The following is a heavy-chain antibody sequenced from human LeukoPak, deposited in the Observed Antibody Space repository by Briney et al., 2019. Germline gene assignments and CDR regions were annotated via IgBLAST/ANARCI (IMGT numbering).Heavy chain of an antibody. V-gene: IGHV3-33*01. CDR3: ARVNRGDAFDI. Sequence: GGSLRLSCAASGFTFSSYGMHWVRQAPGKGLEWVAVIRYDGRNKFYADSLKGRFTISRDNSKDTLYLQMNSLRAEDTAVYYCARVNRGDAFDIWGQGTLVTVSS. CDR2: IRYDGRNK. D-gene: IGHD3-16*02. CDR1: GFTFSSYG. J-gene: IGHJ3*02.